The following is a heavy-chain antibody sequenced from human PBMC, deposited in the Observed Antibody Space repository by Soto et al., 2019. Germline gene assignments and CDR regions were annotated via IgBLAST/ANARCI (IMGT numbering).Heavy chain of an antibody. D-gene: IGHD5-18*01. CDR1: GDSVSNNNAA. CDR3: ARENIQLWFFIDY. CDR2: TYYMSKWYN. J-gene: IGHJ4*02. Sequence: QTLSLTCAISGDSVSNNNAAWNWIMQSPSRGLEWLGRTYYMSKWYNDYAVSVKSRITTNADTSKNQFSLQLNSVTPEDTAVYYCARENIQLWFFIDYWGQGIPVTVSS. V-gene: IGHV6-1*01.